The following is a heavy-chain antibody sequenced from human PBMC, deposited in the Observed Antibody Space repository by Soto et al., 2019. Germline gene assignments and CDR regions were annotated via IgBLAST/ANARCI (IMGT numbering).Heavy chain of an antibody. D-gene: IGHD2-8*02. Sequence: ASVKVSCKASGHTFTSYYMHWVRQAPGQGLEWMGIINPSSAYTSYAQKFQGRVTMTRDTSTSTGHMELSSLRSEDTAVYYCARADCTGGASCSRLDFWGRGTLVTVSS. V-gene: IGHV1-46*03. CDR1: GHTFTSYY. CDR3: ARADCTGGASCSRLDF. CDR2: INPSSAYT. J-gene: IGHJ4*01.